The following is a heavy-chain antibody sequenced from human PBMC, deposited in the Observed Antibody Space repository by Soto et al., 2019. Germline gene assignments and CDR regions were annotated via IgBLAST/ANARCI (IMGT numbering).Heavy chain of an antibody. CDR3: ARDSGLGGSGSYYSPLYYYYGMDV. V-gene: IGHV3-33*01. CDR1: GFTFSSYG. CDR2: IWYDGSNK. J-gene: IGHJ6*02. D-gene: IGHD3-10*01. Sequence: QVQLVESGGGVVQPGRSLRLSCAASGFTFSSYGMHWVRQAPGKGLEWVAVIWYDGSNKYYADSVKGRFTISRDNSKNTLYLQMNSLRDEDTAVYYCARDSGLGGSGSYYSPLYYYYGMDVWGQGTTVTVSS.